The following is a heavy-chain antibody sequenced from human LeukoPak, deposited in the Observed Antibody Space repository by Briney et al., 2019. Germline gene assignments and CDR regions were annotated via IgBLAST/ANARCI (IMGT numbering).Heavy chain of an antibody. CDR3: ARPMVRGEYAFDI. Sequence: GGSLRLSCAASGFTFSSYEMNWVRQAPGKGLEWVSYISSSGSTIYYADSVKGRFTISRDNAKNSLYLQMNSLRAEDTAVYYCARPMVRGEYAFDIWGQGTMVTVSS. V-gene: IGHV3-48*03. D-gene: IGHD3-10*01. CDR1: GFTFSSYE. J-gene: IGHJ3*02. CDR2: ISSSGSTI.